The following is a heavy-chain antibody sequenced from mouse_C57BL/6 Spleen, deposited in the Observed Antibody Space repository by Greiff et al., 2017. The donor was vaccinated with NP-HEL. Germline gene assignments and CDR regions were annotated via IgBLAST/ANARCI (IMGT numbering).Heavy chain of an antibody. CDR1: GYAFTNYL. CDR3: ARSWDPYAMDY. V-gene: IGHV1-54*01. CDR2: INPGSGGT. D-gene: IGHD4-1*01. J-gene: IGHJ4*01. Sequence: VKLQQSGAELVRPGTSVKVSCKASGYAFTNYLIEWVKQRPGQGLEWIGVINPGSGGTNYNEKFKGKATLTADKSSSTAYMQLSSLTSEDSAVYFCARSWDPYAMDYWGQGTSVTVSS.